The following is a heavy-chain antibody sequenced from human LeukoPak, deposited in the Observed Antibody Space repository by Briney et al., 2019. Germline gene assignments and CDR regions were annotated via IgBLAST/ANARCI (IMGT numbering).Heavy chain of an antibody. Sequence: SETLSLTCTVSGGSLSSSSYYWGWVRQPPGKGVGGVGSIYYSGSTYYNPSLKSRVPISVDTSKNQFSLQLSSVTAADTAVYYCARVAFGVTDPWGQGTLVTVAS. D-gene: IGHD3-3*01. CDR2: IYYSGST. CDR1: GGSLSSSSYY. J-gene: IGHJ5*02. V-gene: IGHV4-39*07. CDR3: ARVAFGVTDP.